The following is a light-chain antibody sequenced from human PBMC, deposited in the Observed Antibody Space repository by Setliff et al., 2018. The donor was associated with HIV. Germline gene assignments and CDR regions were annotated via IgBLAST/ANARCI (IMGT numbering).Light chain of an antibody. J-gene: IGLJ1*01. V-gene: IGLV2-23*01. CDR1: SGDVGRYNL. CDR2: QAS. CDR3: CSNTGSNTYV. Sequence: ALTQPASVSGSPGQSITISCTGTSGDVGRYNLVSWYQQQPGKPPKLMIYQASKRPSGVSNRFSGSKSGNTASLTISGLQAEDEAGYYCCSNTGSNTYVFGTGTKVTVL.